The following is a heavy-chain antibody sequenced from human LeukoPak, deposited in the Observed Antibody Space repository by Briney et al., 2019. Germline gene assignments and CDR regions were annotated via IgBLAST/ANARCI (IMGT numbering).Heavy chain of an antibody. CDR2: IYYSGST. CDR1: GGSISSYY. V-gene: IGHV4-59*01. CDR3: ARFSWGTNDFWSGYYTGFYYYYMDV. D-gene: IGHD3-3*01. J-gene: IGHJ6*03. Sequence: PSETLSLTCTVSGGSISSYYWSWIRQTPGKGLEWIGYIYYSGSTNFNPSLKSRVTISVDTSKKQFSLKMSSVTAADPAVYFCARFSWGTNDFWSGYYTGFYYYYMDVWGKGTTVTVSS.